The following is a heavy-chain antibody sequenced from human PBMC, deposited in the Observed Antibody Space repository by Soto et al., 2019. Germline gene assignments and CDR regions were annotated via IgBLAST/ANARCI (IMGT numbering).Heavy chain of an antibody. Sequence: EVQLLESGGGLGQPGGSLRLSCSASGLGFTTYSMRWVRQPPGKGLEWVSGITGNGHNTYYAESVKGRFTISRDNSKNTLYLQMDSLRAEDAAEYYCASHQGIYKYYFDYWGQGTLVTVSS. CDR1: GLGFTTYS. CDR2: ITGNGHNT. J-gene: IGHJ4*02. CDR3: ASHQGIYKYYFDY. D-gene: IGHD1-1*01. V-gene: IGHV3-23*01.